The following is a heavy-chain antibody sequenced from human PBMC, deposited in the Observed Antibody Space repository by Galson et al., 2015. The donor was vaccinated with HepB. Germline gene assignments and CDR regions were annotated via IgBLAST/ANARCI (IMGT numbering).Heavy chain of an antibody. J-gene: IGHJ3*02. D-gene: IGHD5-18*01. Sequence: SLRLSCAASGFTFSSYAMHWVRQAPGKGLEWVAVISYDGSNKYYADSVKGRFTISRDNSKNTLYLQMNSLRAEDTAVYYCAREGNGYSYGYGDDAFDIWGQGTMVTVSS. CDR2: ISYDGSNK. CDR3: AREGNGYSYGYGDDAFDI. V-gene: IGHV3-30-3*01. CDR1: GFTFSSYA.